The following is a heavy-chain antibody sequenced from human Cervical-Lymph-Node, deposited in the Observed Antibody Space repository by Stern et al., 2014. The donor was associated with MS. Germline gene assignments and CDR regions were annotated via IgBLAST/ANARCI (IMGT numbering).Heavy chain of an antibody. V-gene: IGHV3-30*01. CDR3: ARGGAVATSDYYFDY. J-gene: IGHJ4*02. CDR1: GFTFSYHA. Sequence: VQLVESGGGVVQPGRSLRLSCAASGFTFSYHAMHWVRQAPGKGLEWEAVRSYDGSDKNDADSVKGRFTISRDNSRNPLYLQMNSLRVDDTAVYYCARGGAVATSDYYFDYWGQGILVTVSS. D-gene: IGHD5-12*01. CDR2: RSYDGSDK.